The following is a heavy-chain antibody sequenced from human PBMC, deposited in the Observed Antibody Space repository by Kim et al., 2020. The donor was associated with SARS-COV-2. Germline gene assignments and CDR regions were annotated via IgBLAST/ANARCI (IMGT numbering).Heavy chain of an antibody. J-gene: IGHJ4*02. CDR2: IKEDGSEK. V-gene: IGHV3-7*01. D-gene: IGHD2-15*01. Sequence: GGSLRLSCAASGFTFSSYWMGWVRQAPGKGLEWVGNIKEDGSEKYHVDSMKGRFTISRDNAKNSLYLQMNSLRAEDTAVYYCARDHGSLDYWGQGTPVTVSS. CDR3: ARDHGSLDY. CDR1: GFTFSSYW.